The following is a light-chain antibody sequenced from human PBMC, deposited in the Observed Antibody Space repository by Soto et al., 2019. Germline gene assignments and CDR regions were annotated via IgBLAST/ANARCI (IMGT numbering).Light chain of an antibody. V-gene: IGLV2-14*01. CDR3: SSFTSSSTQV. Sequence: QSVLTQPASVSGSPGQSITISCTGTSSDVGGYNYVSWYQQHPGKVPKLMSYEVSNRPSGVVNRVSGSKSGNTAYLTISGLQAEDEADYYCSSFTSSSTQVFGTGTKVTVL. CDR1: SSDVGGYNY. J-gene: IGLJ1*01. CDR2: EVS.